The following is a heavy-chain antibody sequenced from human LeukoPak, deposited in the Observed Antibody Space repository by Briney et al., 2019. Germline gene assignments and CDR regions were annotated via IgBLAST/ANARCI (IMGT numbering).Heavy chain of an antibody. CDR3: ARGTAAAAYNWFDP. CDR1: GYTFTSYG. D-gene: IGHD6-13*01. CDR2: ISAYNGNT. Sequence: RASVKVPCKASGYTFTSYGISWVRQAPGQGLEWMGWISAYNGNTNYAQKLQGRVTMTTDTSTSTAYMELRSLRSDNTAVYYCARGTAAAAYNWFDPWGQGTLVTVSS. V-gene: IGHV1-18*04. J-gene: IGHJ5*02.